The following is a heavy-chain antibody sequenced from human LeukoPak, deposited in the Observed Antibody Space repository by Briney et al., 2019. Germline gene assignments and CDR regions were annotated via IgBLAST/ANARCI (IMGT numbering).Heavy chain of an antibody. CDR2: ISGSDGST. V-gene: IGHV3-23*01. CDR1: GFTFSSNW. D-gene: IGHD2/OR15-2a*01. Sequence: PGGSLRLSCVASGFTFSSNWMSWVRQAPGKGLEWVSGISGSDGSTYYADSVKGRFTISRENSKNTLYLQMNSLRAEDTAVYYCAKDSAKKYDDYWGQGTLVTVSS. J-gene: IGHJ4*02. CDR3: AKDSAKKYDDY.